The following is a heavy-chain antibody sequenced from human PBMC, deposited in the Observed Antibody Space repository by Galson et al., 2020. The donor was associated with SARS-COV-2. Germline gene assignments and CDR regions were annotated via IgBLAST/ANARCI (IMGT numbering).Heavy chain of an antibody. CDR2: VRSRADGGTT. CDR3: ATGGRLGL. CDR1: GFTFNNAW. D-gene: IGHD3-9*01. J-gene: IGHJ3*01. V-gene: IGHV3-15*01. Sequence: GESLKISCAASGFTFNNAWMNWIRQAPGKGLEWVGRVRSRADGGTTDFAAPVKGRFTISRDDSTNTLFLQMSSLKIEDTALYYCATGGRLGLWGQGTMVTVSP.